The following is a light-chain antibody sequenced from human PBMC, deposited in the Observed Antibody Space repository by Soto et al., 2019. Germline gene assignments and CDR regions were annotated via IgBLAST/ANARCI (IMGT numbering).Light chain of an antibody. V-gene: IGLV1-40*01. CDR3: QSYDTGLSGPVV. Sequence: QSVLTQPPSLSGAPGQTIIISCTGGGSNIGAAFDVHWYQQLPGTAPKLLIYGNTNRPSGVPDRFSGSKSGSSASLVITGLQAEDEADYYCQSYDTGLSGPVVFGGGTKLTVL. CDR2: GNT. CDR1: GSNIGAAFD. J-gene: IGLJ2*01.